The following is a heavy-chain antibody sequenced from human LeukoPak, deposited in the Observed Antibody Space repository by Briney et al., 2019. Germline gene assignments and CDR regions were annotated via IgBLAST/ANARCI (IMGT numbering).Heavy chain of an antibody. Sequence: PSDTLSLTCTVSGGSISSSSYYWGWIRPPPGKGLEWVGGIYYSWSTYYNPSLKNRVTISVDTSKNQFSLKLSSVTAADTAVYYCARSPLEYYFDYWGQGTLVTVSS. V-gene: IGHV4-39*01. CDR3: ARSPLEYYFDY. CDR2: IYYSWST. CDR1: GGSISSSSYY. D-gene: IGHD3-3*01. J-gene: IGHJ4*02.